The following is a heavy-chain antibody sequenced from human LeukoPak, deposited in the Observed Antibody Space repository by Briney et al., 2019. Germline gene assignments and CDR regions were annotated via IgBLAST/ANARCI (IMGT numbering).Heavy chain of an antibody. J-gene: IGHJ5*02. D-gene: IGHD3-3*01. CDR3: ARGAGYYDFWSGRVGFDP. V-gene: IGHV4-34*01. CDR1: GGSFSGYY. Sequence: SETLSLTCAVYGGSFSGYYWSWIRQPPGKGLEWIGEINHSGSTNYNPPLKSRVTISVDTSKNQFSLKLSSVTAADTAVYYCARGAGYYDFWSGRVGFDPWGQGTLVTVSS. CDR2: INHSGST.